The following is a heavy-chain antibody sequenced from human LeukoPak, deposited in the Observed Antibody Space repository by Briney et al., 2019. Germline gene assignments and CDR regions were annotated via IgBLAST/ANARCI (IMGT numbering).Heavy chain of an antibody. V-gene: IGHV4-39*01. CDR1: GGSISRSSYY. CDR2: IYYSGST. J-gene: IGHJ4*02. D-gene: IGHD5/OR15-5a*01. Sequence: KPAETLSLTCTVSGGSISRSSYYWGWIRQPPGKGWEWIGSIYYSGSTYYNPSLKSRVTISVDTSKNQFSLKLSSVTAADTAVYYCARHLNDVYDPPPFDYWGQGTLVTVSS. CDR3: ARHLNDVYDPPPFDY.